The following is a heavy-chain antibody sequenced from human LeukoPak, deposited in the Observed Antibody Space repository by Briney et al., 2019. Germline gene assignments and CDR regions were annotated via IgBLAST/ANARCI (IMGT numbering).Heavy chain of an antibody. CDR1: GGTFSSYA. CDR2: IIPIFGTA. D-gene: IGHD3-22*01. V-gene: IGHV1-69*13. Sequence: ASVKVFCKASGGTFSSYAISWVRQAPGQGLEWMGGIIPIFGTANYAQKFQGRVTITADESTNTAYMELSSLRSEDTAVYYCARPHPGSSGYYFDYWGQGTLVTVSS. CDR3: ARPHPGSSGYYFDY. J-gene: IGHJ4*02.